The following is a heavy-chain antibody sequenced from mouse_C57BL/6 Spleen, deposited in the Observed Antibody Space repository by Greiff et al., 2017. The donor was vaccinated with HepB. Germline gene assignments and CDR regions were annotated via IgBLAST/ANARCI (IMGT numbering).Heavy chain of an antibody. CDR3: ARSPTTVVAPAY. D-gene: IGHD1-1*01. CDR1: GYTFTSYW. CDR2: IYPGSGST. V-gene: IGHV1-55*01. Sequence: QVQLQQPGAELVKPGASVKMSCKASGYTFTSYWITWVKQRPGQGLEWIGDIYPGSGSTNYNEKFKSKATLTVDTSSSPAYMQLSSLTSEDSAVYYCARSPTTVVAPAYWGQGTLVTVSA. J-gene: IGHJ3*01.